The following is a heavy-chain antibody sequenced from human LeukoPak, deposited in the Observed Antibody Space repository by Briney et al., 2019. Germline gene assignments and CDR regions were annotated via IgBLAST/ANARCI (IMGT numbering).Heavy chain of an antibody. V-gene: IGHV3-9*01. CDR2: ISWNSGSI. D-gene: IGHD6-19*01. CDR1: GFTFSSYA. J-gene: IGHJ4*02. Sequence: GGSLRLSCAASGFTFSSYAMSWVRQAPGKGLEWVSGISWNSGSIGYADSVKGRFTISRDNAKNSLYLQMNSLRAEDTALYYCAKGLSPYSSGSFDYWGQGTLVTVSS. CDR3: AKGLSPYSSGSFDY.